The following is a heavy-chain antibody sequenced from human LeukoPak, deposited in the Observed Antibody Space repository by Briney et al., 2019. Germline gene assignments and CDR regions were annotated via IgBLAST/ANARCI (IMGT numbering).Heavy chain of an antibody. J-gene: IGHJ2*01. CDR3: ARGRGWFGELYSGPKYWYFEL. CDR2: IYSGGST. D-gene: IGHD3-10*01. V-gene: IGHV3-66*01. Sequence: HPGGSLRLSCAASGFTVSDKYMNWVRQAPGKGLEWVSVIYSGGSTYYADSVKGRFTISRDNSKNTLYLQMNSLRVEDTAVYYCARGRGWFGELYSGPKYWYFELWAVAPWSLSPQ. CDR1: GFTVSDKY.